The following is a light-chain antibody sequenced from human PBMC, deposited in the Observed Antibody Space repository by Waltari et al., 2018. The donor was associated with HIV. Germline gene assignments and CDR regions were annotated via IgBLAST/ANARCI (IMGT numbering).Light chain of an antibody. J-gene: IGLJ2*01. CDR1: SSDVGGYNY. CDR2: AVS. CDR3: SSYAGSNNVI. Sequence: QSALTQPPSASGSPGPSVTISCTGTSSDVGGYNYVSCYQQHPGTAPKLMNYAVSKRPSGVPDRFSGSKSGNTASLTVSGLQAEDEAEYYCSSYAGSNNVIFGGGTKLTVL. V-gene: IGLV2-8*01.